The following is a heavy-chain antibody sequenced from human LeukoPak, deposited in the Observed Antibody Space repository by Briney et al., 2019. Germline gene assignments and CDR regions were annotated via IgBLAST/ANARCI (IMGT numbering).Heavy chain of an antibody. Sequence: PSETLSLTCTVSGGSISSYYWSWIRQPAGKGLEWIGRIYTSGSTNYNPSLKSRVTMSVDTSKNQFSLKLSSVTAADTAVYYCAREFNSADYSGSNWFDPWGQGTLVTVSS. CDR3: AREFNSADYSGSNWFDP. CDR1: GGSISSYY. D-gene: IGHD6-6*01. J-gene: IGHJ5*02. CDR2: IYTSGST. V-gene: IGHV4-4*07.